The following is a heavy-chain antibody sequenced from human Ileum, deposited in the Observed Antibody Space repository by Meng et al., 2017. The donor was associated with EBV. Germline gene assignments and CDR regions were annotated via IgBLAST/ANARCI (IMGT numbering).Heavy chain of an antibody. CDR2: VYHRGDT. V-gene: IGHV4-4*02. CDR1: GDSISSDIW. J-gene: IGHJ4*02. D-gene: IGHD1-7*01. CDR3: GRDQGRELINH. Sequence: QGRRQESGPGLVKPSGTPALPCPFSGDSISSDIWWSWVRQPPGKGLEWIGEVYHRGDTNYNPSLKSRVDISVDKSKNQFYLSLFSVTAADTAVYYCGRDQGRELINHWGQGTLVTVSS.